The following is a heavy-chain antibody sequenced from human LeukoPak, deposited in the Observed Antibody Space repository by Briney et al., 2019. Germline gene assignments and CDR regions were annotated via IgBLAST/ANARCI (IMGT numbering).Heavy chain of an antibody. CDR1: GFTVTSNY. CDR3: AREDVVLVDAVRYYYYGMDV. CDR2: VYPGGFT. V-gene: IGHV3-66*01. Sequence: TGGSLRLSCAVSGFTVTSNYMSWVRQAPGKGLEWVSVVYPGGFTYHADSVKGRFTISRDTSKNTVYLQMNSLRAEDTAVYYCAREDVVLVDAVRYYYYGMDVWGQGTTDTVSS. D-gene: IGHD2-8*01. J-gene: IGHJ6*02.